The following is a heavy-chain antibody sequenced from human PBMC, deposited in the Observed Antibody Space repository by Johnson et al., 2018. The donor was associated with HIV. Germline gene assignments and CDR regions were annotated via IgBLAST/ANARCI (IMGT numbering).Heavy chain of an antibody. V-gene: IGHV3-64*01. D-gene: IGHD3-3*01. CDR2: ITGSGDT. CDR3: ATDYNFWSGRPDSFDV. J-gene: IGHJ3*01. Sequence: RLSCAASGFTFSSWPMHWVRQAPGKGLEYVSRITGSGDTYYVNSVKGRFTISRDNSKSTLYLQMDSLRAEDTAVYYCATDYNFWSGRPDSFDVWGQGTMVSVSS. CDR1: GFTFSSWP.